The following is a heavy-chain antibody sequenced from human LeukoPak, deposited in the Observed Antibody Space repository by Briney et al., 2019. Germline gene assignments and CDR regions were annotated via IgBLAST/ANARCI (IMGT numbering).Heavy chain of an antibody. J-gene: IGHJ3*02. Sequence: PGGSLRLSCAASGFTFSGYYMSWIRQAPGKGLEWVSYISSSGSTIYYADSVKGRFTISRDNAKNSLYLQMNSLRAEDTAVYYCARGTRIAAAAPDAFDIWGQGTMVTVSS. V-gene: IGHV3-11*01. CDR3: ARGTRIAAAAPDAFDI. D-gene: IGHD6-13*01. CDR2: ISSSGSTI. CDR1: GFTFSGYY.